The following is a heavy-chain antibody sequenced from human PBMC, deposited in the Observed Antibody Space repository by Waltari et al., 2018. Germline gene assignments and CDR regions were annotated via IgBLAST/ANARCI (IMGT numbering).Heavy chain of an antibody. J-gene: IGHJ4*02. CDR2: IYEAGSET. Sequence: EVRLVDSGGGLVQPGGSLRLSCAASGFRLSDCWMSWVRQAPGKGLEWVATIYEAGSETYYVDSVKGRFTSSRDNAKNSMYLQMNSLRAEDAAVYYSATSSSWRFDYWGQGTLVTVSS. CDR1: GFRLSDCW. CDR3: ATSSSWRFDY. V-gene: IGHV3-7*01. D-gene: IGHD2-2*01.